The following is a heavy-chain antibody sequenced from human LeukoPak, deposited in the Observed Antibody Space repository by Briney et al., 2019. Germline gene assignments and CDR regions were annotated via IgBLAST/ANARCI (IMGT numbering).Heavy chain of an antibody. CDR2: ISSSNSYI. J-gene: IGHJ4*02. CDR1: GFTFSSYS. CDR3: ARDQGLLVVAGRFGY. Sequence: GSLRLSCAASGFTFSSYSMNWVRQAPGKGLEWVSSISSSNSYIYNADSVKARFTISRDNAKNSLYLQMNSLRAEDTAVYYCARDQGLLVVAGRFGYWGQGTLVTVSS. V-gene: IGHV3-21*01. D-gene: IGHD6-19*01.